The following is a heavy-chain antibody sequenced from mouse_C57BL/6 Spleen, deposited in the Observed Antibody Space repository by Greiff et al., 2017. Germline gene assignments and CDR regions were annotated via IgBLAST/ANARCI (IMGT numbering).Heavy chain of an antibody. V-gene: IGHV1-26*01. J-gene: IGHJ2*01. CDR3: AKSNYD. D-gene: IGHD2-5*01. CDR2: INPNNGGT. CDR1: GYTFTDYY. Sequence: VHVKQSGPELVKPGASVKISCKASGYTFTDYYMNWVKQSHGKSLEWIGDINPNNGGTSYNQKFKGKATLTVDKSSSTAYMELRSLTSEDSAVYYCAKSNYDWGQGTTLTVSS.